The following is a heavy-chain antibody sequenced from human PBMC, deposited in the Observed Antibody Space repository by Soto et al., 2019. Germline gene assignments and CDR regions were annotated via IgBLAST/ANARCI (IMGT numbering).Heavy chain of an antibody. CDR3: ARGYSYHFDY. J-gene: IGHJ4*02. V-gene: IGHV3-11*05. CDR1: GFTFSDYY. Sequence: QVQLVESGGGLVKPGGSLRLSCAASGFTFSDYYISWIRQAPGKGLEWVSYITSSSSYTNSADSVKGRFTTSRDNAKNSLYLQMNSPRAEDTAVDCCARGYSYHFDYWGQGTLVTVSS. CDR2: ITSSSSYT. D-gene: IGHD5-18*01.